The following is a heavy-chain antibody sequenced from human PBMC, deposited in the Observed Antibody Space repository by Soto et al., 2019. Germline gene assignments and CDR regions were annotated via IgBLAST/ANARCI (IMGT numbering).Heavy chain of an antibody. CDR1: GASLSSYY. CDR2: IYYSGST. Sequence: SETLSLTCVVSGASLSSYYWSWIRQPPGKGLEWIGYIYYSGSTNYNPSLKSRVTISADTSKNQFSLRLSSVTAADTAVYYCAKGGYSGYLDYWGQGTLVTVSS. V-gene: IGHV4-59*01. D-gene: IGHD5-12*01. CDR3: AKGGYSGYLDY. J-gene: IGHJ4*02.